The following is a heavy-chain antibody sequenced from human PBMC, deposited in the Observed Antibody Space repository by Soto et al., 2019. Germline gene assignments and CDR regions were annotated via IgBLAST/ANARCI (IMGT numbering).Heavy chain of an antibody. Sequence: GGSLRLSCAASGFTFSSYSMNWVRQAPGKGLEWVSYISSSSSTTYYADSVKGRFTISRHNSKNTLYLQMNSLRAEDTAVYYCARDTFLNWYFDLWGRGTLVTVSS. CDR1: GFTFSSYS. CDR2: ISSSSSTT. J-gene: IGHJ2*01. V-gene: IGHV3-48*01. CDR3: ARDTFLNWYFDL.